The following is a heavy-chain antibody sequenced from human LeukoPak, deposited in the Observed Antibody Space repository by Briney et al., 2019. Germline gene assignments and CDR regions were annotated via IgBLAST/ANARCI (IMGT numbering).Heavy chain of an antibody. D-gene: IGHD6-13*01. CDR2: IYYSGST. CDR1: GGSISSYY. CDR3: AGISLKQIYSSSWCPYYYGMDV. J-gene: IGHJ6*02. V-gene: IGHV4-59*01. Sequence: PSETLSLTCTVSGGSISSYYWSWIRQPPGKGLEWIGYIYYSGSTNYNPSLKSRVTISVDTSKNQFSLKLSSVTAADTAVYYCAGISLKQIYSSSWCPYYYGMDVWGQGTTVTVSS.